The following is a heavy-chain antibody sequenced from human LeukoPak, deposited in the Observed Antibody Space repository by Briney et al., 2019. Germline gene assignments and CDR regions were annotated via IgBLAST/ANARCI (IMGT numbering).Heavy chain of an antibody. CDR3: ARESYSSSYLFDF. CDR2: IYYSGST. V-gene: IGHV4-59*01. D-gene: IGHD6-6*01. Sequence: SETLSLTCTVSGGSISSYYWSWIRQPPGKGLEWIGYIYYSGSTNYNPSLKSRVTISVDTSKSQFSLRLSSVTAADTAVYYCARESYSSSYLFDFWGQGTLVTVSS. J-gene: IGHJ4*02. CDR1: GGSISSYY.